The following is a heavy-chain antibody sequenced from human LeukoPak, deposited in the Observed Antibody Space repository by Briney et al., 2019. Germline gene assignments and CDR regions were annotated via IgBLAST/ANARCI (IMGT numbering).Heavy chain of an antibody. CDR1: GGSISSYY. CDR3: ARGRSRGGYSYGFNWFDP. Sequence: SETLSLTCTVSGGSISSYYWSWIRQPPGKGLEWIGYIYYSGSTNYNPSFKSRVTISVDTSKNQFSLKLSSVTAADTAVYYCARGRSRGGYSYGFNWFDPWGQGTLVTVSS. CDR2: IYYSGST. J-gene: IGHJ5*02. D-gene: IGHD5-18*01. V-gene: IGHV4-59*01.